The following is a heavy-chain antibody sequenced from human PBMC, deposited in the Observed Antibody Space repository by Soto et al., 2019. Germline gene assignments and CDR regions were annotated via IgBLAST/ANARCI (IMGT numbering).Heavy chain of an antibody. V-gene: IGHV1-46*01. CDR2: VNPTFGVT. J-gene: IGHJ4*02. Sequence: QGLLIQSGAEVRRPGAAVKISCKASENTFTNFFFHWVRQAPGRSLEWLGMVNPTFGVTKYEQRFQGRLSMTGDTSTSTLFLEVRGLTSNDTALYFCARVTYGDYNLLDSWGQGTLVTVSS. CDR1: ENTFTNFF. CDR3: ARVTYGDYNLLDS. D-gene: IGHD4-17*01.